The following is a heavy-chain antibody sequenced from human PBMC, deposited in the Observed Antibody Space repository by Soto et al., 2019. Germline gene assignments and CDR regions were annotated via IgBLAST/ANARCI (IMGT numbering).Heavy chain of an antibody. Sequence: EVQLLESGGGLVQPGGSLRLSCAASGFTFSSYAMSWVRQAPGKGLEWVSTLSGSGGTTYYADSVKGRFTISRDNSKNTLYLKMSSLRAEDTAVYYCAKKTHYYDSSGYCGNWGQGTLVTVSS. CDR3: AKKTHYYDSSGYCGN. D-gene: IGHD3-22*01. J-gene: IGHJ4*02. CDR1: GFTFSSYA. CDR2: LSGSGGTT. V-gene: IGHV3-23*01.